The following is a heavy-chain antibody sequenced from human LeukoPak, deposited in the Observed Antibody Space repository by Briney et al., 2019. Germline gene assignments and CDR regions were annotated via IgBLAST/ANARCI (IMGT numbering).Heavy chain of an antibody. Sequence: SETLSHTCAVYGGSFSGYYWSWIRQPPGKGLEWIGEINHSGSTNYNPSLKSRVTISVDTSKNQFSLKLSSVTAADTAVYYCARGPDLNWFDPWGQGTLVTVSS. V-gene: IGHV4-34*01. CDR3: ARGPDLNWFDP. CDR2: INHSGST. CDR1: GGSFSGYY. J-gene: IGHJ5*02.